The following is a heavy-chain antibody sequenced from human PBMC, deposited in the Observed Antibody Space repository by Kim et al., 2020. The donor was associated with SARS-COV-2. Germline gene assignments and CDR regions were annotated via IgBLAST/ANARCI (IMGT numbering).Heavy chain of an antibody. CDR1: GYSFTSYW. V-gene: IGHV5-51*01. CDR2: IYPGDSDT. J-gene: IGHJ6*02. Sequence: GESLKISCKGSGYSFTSYWIGWVRQMPGKGLEWMGIIYPGDSDTRYSPSFQGQVTISADKSISTAYLQWSSLKASDTAMYYCARGGWAARPTTDYYYYYGMDVWGQGTTVTVSS. D-gene: IGHD6-6*01. CDR3: ARGGWAARPTTDYYYYYGMDV.